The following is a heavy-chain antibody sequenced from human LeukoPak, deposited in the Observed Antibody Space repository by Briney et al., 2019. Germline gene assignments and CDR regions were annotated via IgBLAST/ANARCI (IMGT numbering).Heavy chain of an antibody. Sequence: PGGSLRLSCAASGFTFSSYSMNWVRQAPGKGLEWVSSISSSGSTIYYADSVKGRFTISRDNAKNSLYLQMNSLRAEDTGFYHCAKDVSASGSFSFFTAWGQGILVTVSS. D-gene: IGHD3-10*01. J-gene: IGHJ5*02. CDR2: ISSSGSTI. V-gene: IGHV3-21*04. CDR3: AKDVSASGSFSFFTA. CDR1: GFTFSSYS.